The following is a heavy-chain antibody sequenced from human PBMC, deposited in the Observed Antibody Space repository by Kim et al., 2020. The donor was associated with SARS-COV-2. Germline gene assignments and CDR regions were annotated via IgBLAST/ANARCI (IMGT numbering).Heavy chain of an antibody. CDR1: GGTFSSYA. J-gene: IGHJ5*02. V-gene: IGHV1-69*13. CDR3: ARSDYYDSSGDPNWFDP. CDR2: IIPIFGTA. D-gene: IGHD3-22*01. Sequence: SVKVSCKASGGTFSSYAISWVRQAPGQGLEWMGGIIPIFGTANYAQKFQGRVTITADESTSTAYMELSSLRSEDTAVYYCARSDYYDSSGDPNWFDPWGQGTLVTVSS.